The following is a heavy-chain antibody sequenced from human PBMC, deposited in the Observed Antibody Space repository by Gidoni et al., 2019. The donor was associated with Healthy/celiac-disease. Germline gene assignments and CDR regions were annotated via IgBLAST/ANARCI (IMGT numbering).Heavy chain of an antibody. Sequence: AVISYDGSNKYYADSVKGRFTISRDNSKNTLYLQMNSLRAEDTAVYYCAKDGFLWFGELSNYYFDYWGQGTLVTVSS. CDR3: AKDGFLWFGELSNYYFDY. V-gene: IGHV3-30*18. D-gene: IGHD3-10*01. J-gene: IGHJ4*02. CDR2: ISYDGSNK.